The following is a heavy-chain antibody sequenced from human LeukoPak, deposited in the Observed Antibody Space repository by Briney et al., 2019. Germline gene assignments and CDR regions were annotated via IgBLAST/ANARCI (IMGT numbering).Heavy chain of an antibody. Sequence: PGGSLRLSCAASGFTLSSYNMNWVRQAPGKGLEWLSYISPSSSIIYYADSVKGRFTSSRDNAKNLPYLQMNSLRDEDTAVYYCARDCGYSYANDCWGQGTLVTVSS. CDR1: GFTLSSYN. D-gene: IGHD5-18*01. V-gene: IGHV3-48*02. CDR2: ISPSSSII. CDR3: ARDCGYSYANDC. J-gene: IGHJ4*02.